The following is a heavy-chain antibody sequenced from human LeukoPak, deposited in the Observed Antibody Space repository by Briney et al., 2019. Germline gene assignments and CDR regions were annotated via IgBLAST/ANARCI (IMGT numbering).Heavy chain of an antibody. D-gene: IGHD3-22*01. J-gene: IGHJ4*02. Sequence: SETLSLTCTVSGYSISSGYYWGWIRQPPGKGLEWIGSIYHSGSTYYNPSLKSRVTISVDTSKNQFSLKLSSVTAADTAVYYCARGYYDSSGYYYVPRYYFDYWGQGTLATVSS. V-gene: IGHV4-38-2*02. CDR3: ARGYYDSSGYYYVPRYYFDY. CDR2: IYHSGST. CDR1: GYSISSGYY.